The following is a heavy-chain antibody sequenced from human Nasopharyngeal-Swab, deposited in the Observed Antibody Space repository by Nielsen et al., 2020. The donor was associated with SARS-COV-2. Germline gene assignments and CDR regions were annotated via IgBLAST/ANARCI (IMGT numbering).Heavy chain of an antibody. CDR2: INAANGDT. D-gene: IGHD3-16*02. J-gene: IGHJ6*02. CDR1: GYTFTSHA. V-gene: IGHV1-3*01. CDR3: ARDPRGLSSPSGMDV. Sequence: ASVKVSCKASGYTFTSHAMHWVRQAPGQRLEWLGWINAANGDTKYSQKIQGGVTITRDTSASTAYMELSSLRSEDTAVYYCARDPRGLSSPSGMDVWGQGTTVTVSS.